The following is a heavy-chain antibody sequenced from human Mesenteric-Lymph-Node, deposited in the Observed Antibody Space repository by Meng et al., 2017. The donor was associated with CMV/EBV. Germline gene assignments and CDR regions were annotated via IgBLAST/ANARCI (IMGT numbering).Heavy chain of an antibody. J-gene: IGHJ5*02. Sequence: GGSLRLSCKTSGYTFTGYYIHWVRQAPGQGLEWMGWINPNSGGTNYAQKFQGRVTMTRDTSISTAYMELSRLRSGDTAVYYCARDFEDEGRIVPPTYPENWFDPWGQGTLVTVSS. CDR1: GYTFTGYY. V-gene: IGHV1-2*02. CDR2: INPNSGGT. D-gene: IGHD2-2*01. CDR3: ARDFEDEGRIVPPTYPENWFDP.